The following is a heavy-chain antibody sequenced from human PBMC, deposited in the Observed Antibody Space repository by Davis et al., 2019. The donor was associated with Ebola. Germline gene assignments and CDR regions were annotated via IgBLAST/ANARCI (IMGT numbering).Heavy chain of an antibody. J-gene: IGHJ6*02. CDR1: GYTFTSYA. D-gene: IGHD6-6*01. V-gene: IGHV1-3*01. CDR2: INAGNGNT. Sequence: AASVKVSCKASGYTFTSYAMHWVRQAPGQRLEWMGWINAGNGNTKYSQKFQGRVTITGDTSASTAYMELSSLRSEDTAVYYCARDRAIAARERNYYYYGMDVWGQGTMVTVSS. CDR3: ARDRAIAARERNYYYYGMDV.